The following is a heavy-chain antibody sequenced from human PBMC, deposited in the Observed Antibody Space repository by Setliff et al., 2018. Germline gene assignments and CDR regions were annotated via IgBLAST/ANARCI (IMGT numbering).Heavy chain of an antibody. Sequence: GGSLRLSCAASGFTFRNYWMSWVRQTPGKGLEWVAPIKQDGSEKYYVDSVKGRFIISRDNAKNSLYLQMNSLRDEDTAVYYCARERVGRYYYYHMDVWGKGTTVTVSS. D-gene: IGHD1-26*01. J-gene: IGHJ6*03. CDR3: ARERVGRYYYYHMDV. V-gene: IGHV3-7*03. CDR1: GFTFRNYW. CDR2: IKQDGSEK.